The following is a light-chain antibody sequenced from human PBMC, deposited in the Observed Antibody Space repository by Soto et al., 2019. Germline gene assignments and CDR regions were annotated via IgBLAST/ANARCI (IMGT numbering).Light chain of an antibody. CDR3: QQYYRTLFT. Sequence: DIVMTQSPDSLAVSLGERATINCKSSQSVLYSSNNKNYLAWYQQKPGQPPKLLIYWASTRESGVPDRFSGSGSGTDFTLIISSLQLADVAVYYCQQYYRTLFTFGPGTKVDTK. CDR1: QSVLYSSNNKNY. V-gene: IGKV4-1*01. J-gene: IGKJ3*01. CDR2: WAS.